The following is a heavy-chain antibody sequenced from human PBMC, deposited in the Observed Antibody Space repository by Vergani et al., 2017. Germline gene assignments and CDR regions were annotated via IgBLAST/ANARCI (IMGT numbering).Heavy chain of an antibody. V-gene: IGHV4-34*01. CDR3: ARGSVGATTNPADY. Sequence: QVQLQQWGAGLLKPSETLSLTCAVYGGSFSGYYWSWIRQPPGKGLEWIGEINHSGSTNYNPSLKGRVTIAVDTSKNQVSRKLSSVTAADTAVYYCARGSVGATTNPADYWGQGTLVTVSS. CDR1: GGSFSGYY. D-gene: IGHD1-26*01. J-gene: IGHJ4*02. CDR2: INHSGST.